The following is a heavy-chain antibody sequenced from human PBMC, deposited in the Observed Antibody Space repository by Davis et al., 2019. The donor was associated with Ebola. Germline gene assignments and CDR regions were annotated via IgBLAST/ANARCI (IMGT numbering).Heavy chain of an antibody. V-gene: IGHV4-34*01. D-gene: IGHD3-10*01. J-gene: IGHJ6*04. CDR1: SVSSIRYY. Sequence: MPSETLSLTCAVYSVSSIRYYWSWSRQPPGQGLEWIGEITHSGSTTYNPSLTSSVTIAVDTSKNQFSLKLSSVHAADTAVYYCARRGGVDVWGKGNKENVSS. CDR2: ITHSGST. CDR3: ARRGGVDV.